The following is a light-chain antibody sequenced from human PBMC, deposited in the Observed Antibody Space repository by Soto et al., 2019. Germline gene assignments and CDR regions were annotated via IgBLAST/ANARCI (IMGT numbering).Light chain of an antibody. J-gene: IGLJ1*01. CDR1: SSNIGAGFD. V-gene: IGLV1-40*01. Sequence: QSVLTQPPSVSGAPGQRVTISCTGSSSNIGAGFDVHWYQQLPGTAPKLLIYGNNNRPSGVPDRFSGSKSGTSASLAITGLQAEDEADYYCQSYDSSLSGNYVFGPGTKVTVL. CDR2: GNN. CDR3: QSYDSSLSGNYV.